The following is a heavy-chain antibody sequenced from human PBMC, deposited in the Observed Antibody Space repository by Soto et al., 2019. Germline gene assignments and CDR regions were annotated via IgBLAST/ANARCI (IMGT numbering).Heavy chain of an antibody. CDR1: GFNFEYRA. J-gene: IGHJ4*02. CDR3: IKESNPGGLDY. V-gene: IGHV3-9*01. CDR2: IYLNSNKI. D-gene: IGHD4-4*01. Sequence: PGGSLRLSCVVSGFNFEYRAMHWVRQVPGKGLEWVSGIYLNSNKIXXADSVKGRXTISRDNSKNSXYLQMXSLRVEDTALYYCIKESNPGGLDYWGQGTLVTVSS.